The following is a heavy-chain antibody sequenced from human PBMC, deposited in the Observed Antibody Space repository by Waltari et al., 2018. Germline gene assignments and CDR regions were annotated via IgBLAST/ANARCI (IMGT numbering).Heavy chain of an antibody. D-gene: IGHD3-3*01. CDR3: ARGGPAIFGVLITKRFDY. J-gene: IGHJ4*02. V-gene: IGHV1-2*06. Sequence: QVQLVQSGAEVKKPGASVKVACTPSGYTFTDYYLHWFRQAPGQGLEWMGRINPNSGGTNYTQKFQGRVTMTRDTSISTAYMELSRLRSDDTAVYYCARGGPAIFGVLITKRFDYWGQGTLVTVSS. CDR1: GYTFTDYY. CDR2: INPNSGGT.